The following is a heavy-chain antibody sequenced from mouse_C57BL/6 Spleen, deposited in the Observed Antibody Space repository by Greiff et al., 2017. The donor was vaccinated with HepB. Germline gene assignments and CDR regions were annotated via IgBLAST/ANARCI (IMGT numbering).Heavy chain of an antibody. Sequence: QVQLQQPGAELVKPGASVKLSCKASGYTFTSYWMQWVKQRPGQGLEWIGEIDPSDSYTNYNQKFKGKATLAVDTSSSTAYMQLSSLTSEDSAVYYCARWYGYDWNYWGQGTTLTVSS. J-gene: IGHJ2*01. V-gene: IGHV1-50*01. D-gene: IGHD2-2*01. CDR1: GYTFTSYW. CDR3: ARWYGYDWNY. CDR2: IDPSDSYT.